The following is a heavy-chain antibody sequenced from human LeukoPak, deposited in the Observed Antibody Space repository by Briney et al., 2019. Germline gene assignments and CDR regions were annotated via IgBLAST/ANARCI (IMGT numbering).Heavy chain of an antibody. Sequence: PSETLSLTCTVSGGSISSYYWSWIRQPPGKGLEWMGYIYYSGSTNYNPSLKSRVTISVDTSKNQFSLKLSSVTAADTAVYYCASQYYYGSGSFYFDYWGQGTLVTVS. CDR2: IYYSGST. V-gene: IGHV4-59*01. J-gene: IGHJ4*02. CDR3: ASQYYYGSGSFYFDY. D-gene: IGHD3-10*01. CDR1: GGSISSYY.